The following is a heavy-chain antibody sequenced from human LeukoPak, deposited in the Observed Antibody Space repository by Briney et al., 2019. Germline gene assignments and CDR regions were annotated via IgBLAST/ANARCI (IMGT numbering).Heavy chain of an antibody. Sequence: SETLSLTCAVSGVPFSNYYWSWVRQSPRQGPEWIGEINHSGYTNYNPSLKSRVTMTIDTSKNQFSLILTSVTVADAGVYYCTRAVAGHPDWGQGTLVTVSS. D-gene: IGHD6-19*01. CDR1: GVPFSNYY. CDR2: INHSGYT. J-gene: IGHJ4*02. CDR3: TRAVAGHPD. V-gene: IGHV4-34*01.